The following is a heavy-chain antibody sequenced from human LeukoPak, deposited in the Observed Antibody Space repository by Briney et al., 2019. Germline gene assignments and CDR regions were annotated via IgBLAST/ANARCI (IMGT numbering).Heavy chain of an antibody. CDR2: IIPIFGTA. V-gene: IGHV1-69*05. D-gene: IGHD3-22*01. Sequence: SEKVSCKASGGTFSSYAISWVRQAPGQGLEWMGGIIPIFGTANYAQKFQGRVTITTDESTSTAYMELSSLRSEDTAVYYCARSPTYYYDSSGSLGAFDIWGQGTMVTVSS. CDR1: GGTFSSYA. CDR3: ARSPTYYYDSSGSLGAFDI. J-gene: IGHJ3*02.